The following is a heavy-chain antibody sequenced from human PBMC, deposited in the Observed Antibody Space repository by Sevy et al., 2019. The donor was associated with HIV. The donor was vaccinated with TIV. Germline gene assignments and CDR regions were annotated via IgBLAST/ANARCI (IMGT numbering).Heavy chain of an antibody. CDR3: AKDLYGDYDMDV. CDR1: GFTFGIYA. V-gene: IGHV3-23*01. Sequence: GGSLRLSCAASGFTFGIYAMSWVRQAPGKGLEWVSTFSASDGNTYYADSVKGRFSISSDNSKNTLFLQLNSLGAEDTATYYCAKDLYGDYDMDVWGQGTTVTVSS. J-gene: IGHJ6*02. CDR2: FSASDGNT. D-gene: IGHD2-2*02.